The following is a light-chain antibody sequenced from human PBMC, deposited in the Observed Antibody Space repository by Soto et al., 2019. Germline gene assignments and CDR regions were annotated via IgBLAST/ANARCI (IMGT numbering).Light chain of an antibody. J-gene: IGKJ4*01. CDR2: GAS. Sequence: EIVMTQSPATLSVSPGERATLSCRASQSVGRNLAWYQQKTGQAPRLLSYGASTRATDIPARFSGSGSGTEFTLTISSLQSEDFAIYSCQQYNHWPPLTFGGGTKVEIK. V-gene: IGKV3-15*01. CDR1: QSVGRN. CDR3: QQYNHWPPLT.